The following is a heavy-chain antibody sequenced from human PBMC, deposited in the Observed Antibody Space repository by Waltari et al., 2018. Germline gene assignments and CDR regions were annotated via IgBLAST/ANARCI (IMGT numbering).Heavy chain of an antibody. CDR3: ARGGGGDWEWFDP. Sequence: QVQLQESGPSLLKPSETLYLICTVTGGSISGFYWSWVRQPPGKGLYWIGYIYYTGSTNFTPSLKSRVTMSVDTSKNQFSLKLSSVTAADTAFYYCARGGGGDWEWFDPWGQGTLVTVSS. J-gene: IGHJ5*02. D-gene: IGHD2-21*02. CDR2: IYYTGST. CDR1: GGSISGFY. V-gene: IGHV4-59*01.